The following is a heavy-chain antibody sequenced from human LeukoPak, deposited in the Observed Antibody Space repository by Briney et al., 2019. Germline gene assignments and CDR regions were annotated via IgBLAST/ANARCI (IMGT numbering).Heavy chain of an antibody. D-gene: IGHD6-6*01. J-gene: IGHJ4*02. Sequence: GGSLRLSCAASGFTFSNFDMNWVRQAPGKGLEWVSYISSRSSTIYYADFVKGRFTISRDNAKNSLYLQMNSLRAEDTAVYYCARAEYSSSSSPFDYWGQGTLVTVSS. V-gene: IGHV3-48*01. CDR3: ARAEYSSSSSPFDY. CDR1: GFTFSNFD. CDR2: ISSRSSTI.